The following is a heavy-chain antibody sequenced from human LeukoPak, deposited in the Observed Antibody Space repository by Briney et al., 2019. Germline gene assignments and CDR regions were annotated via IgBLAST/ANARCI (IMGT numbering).Heavy chain of an antibody. V-gene: IGHV3-9*01. D-gene: IGHD5-12*01. J-gene: IGHJ4*02. CDR3: AITGGGDSGYGNFDY. CDR1: GFSFDDYA. Sequence: GGSLRLSCAVSGFSFDDYATHSVRQVPGKGLEWVSGSSWNSDNIGYADSVKARFTTSRDNAKNSLYLQMNSLRAEDTDLYYCAITGGGDSGYGNFDYWGQGTLVTVSS. CDR2: SSWNSDNI.